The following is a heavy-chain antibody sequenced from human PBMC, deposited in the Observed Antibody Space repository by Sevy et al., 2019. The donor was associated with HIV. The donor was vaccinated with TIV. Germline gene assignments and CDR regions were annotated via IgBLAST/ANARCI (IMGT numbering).Heavy chain of an antibody. J-gene: IGHJ2*01. CDR3: ARVEEGMATIVYWYFDL. CDR2: ISYDGSNK. V-gene: IGHV3-30-3*01. D-gene: IGHD5-12*01. CDR1: GFTFSSYA. Sequence: GESLKISCAASGFTFSSYAMHWVRQAPGKGLEWVAVISYDGSNKYYADSVKGRFTISRDNSKNTLYLQMNSLRAEDTAVYYCARVEEGMATIVYWYFDLWGRSTLVTVSS.